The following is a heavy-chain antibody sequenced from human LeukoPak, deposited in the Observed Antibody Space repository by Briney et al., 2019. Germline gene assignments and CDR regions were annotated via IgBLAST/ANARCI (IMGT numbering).Heavy chain of an antibody. Sequence: PSDTLSLTCAVSGYSISGSNWWGWVRQFPGKGLEWIGYIYSSGSTYYNPSLKSRLTMSEDTSKNQFSLKLSSVTAVDTAVYFCARGGQLLSSPVDDYWGQGTLVTVSS. J-gene: IGHJ4*02. CDR2: IYSSGST. CDR1: GYSISGSNW. CDR3: ARGGQLLSSPVDDY. D-gene: IGHD2-2*01. V-gene: IGHV4-28*03.